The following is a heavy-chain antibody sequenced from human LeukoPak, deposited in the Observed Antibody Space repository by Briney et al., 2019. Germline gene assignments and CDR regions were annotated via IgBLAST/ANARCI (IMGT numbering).Heavy chain of an antibody. J-gene: IGHJ5*01. V-gene: IGHV3-53*01. CDR2: IYDDGNT. D-gene: IGHD2-2*03. Sequence: GGSLRLSCAASGITLNSNYMSWVRQAPGKGLEWVSVIYDDGNTYYADSVRGRFTISRDISKNTVSLQMDSLRAEDTAVYYCARMFGYCTSIGCFPGIVSKKFDSWGQGTVVTVSS. CDR3: ARMFGYCTSIGCFPGIVSKKFDS. CDR1: GITLNSNY.